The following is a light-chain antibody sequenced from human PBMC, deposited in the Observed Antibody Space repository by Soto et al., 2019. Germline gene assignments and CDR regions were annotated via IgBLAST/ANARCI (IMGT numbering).Light chain of an antibody. CDR1: QSVNSK. V-gene: IGKV3D-15*01. CDR3: QQYNNWRWT. CDR2: DTS. Sequence: IEMTQTPATLSVSPGERVTLSCRASQSVNSKLAWYQHTPGQAPRLLIYDTSTRPTGIPARFSGSGSGTEFTLTISSLQSEDFAVYYCQQYNNWRWTFGQGTKLEMK. J-gene: IGKJ1*01.